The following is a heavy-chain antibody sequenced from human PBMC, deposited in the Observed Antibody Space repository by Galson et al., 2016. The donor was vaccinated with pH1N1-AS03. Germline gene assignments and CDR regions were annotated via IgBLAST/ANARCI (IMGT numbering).Heavy chain of an antibody. CDR1: GFNFEKYA. Sequence: SLRLSCAASGFNFEKYAMHWVRQAPGKGLEWVSGISGNKRKKTYAASVKGRFTISRDNAKNSLYLQMDSLRPEDTALYYCAKDMAEWRVDAFHVWGPGAMVVVSS. D-gene: IGHD3-3*01. J-gene: IGHJ3*01. CDR2: ISGNKRKK. CDR3: AKDMAEWRVDAFHV. V-gene: IGHV3-9*01.